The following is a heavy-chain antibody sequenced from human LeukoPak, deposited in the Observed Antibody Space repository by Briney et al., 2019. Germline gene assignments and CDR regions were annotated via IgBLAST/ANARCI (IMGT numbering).Heavy chain of an antibody. CDR2: INHSGST. CDR1: GGSFSGYY. V-gene: IGHV4-34*01. CDR3: ARPRTYYYDSSGYSPHYYYHGMDV. D-gene: IGHD3-22*01. J-gene: IGHJ6*02. Sequence: SETLSLTCAVYGGSFSGYYWSWIRQPPGKGLEWIGEINHSGSTNYNPSLKSRVTISVDTSKNQFSLKLSSVTAADTAVYYCARPRTYYYDSSGYSPHYYYHGMDVWGQGTTVTVSS.